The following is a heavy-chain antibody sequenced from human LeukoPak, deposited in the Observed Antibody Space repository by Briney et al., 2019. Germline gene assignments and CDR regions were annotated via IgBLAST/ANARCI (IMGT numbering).Heavy chain of an antibody. Sequence: GGSLRLSRAASGFTFSSYAMSWVRQAPGKGLEWVSAISGSGGSTYYADSVKGRFTISRDNSKNTLYLQMNSLRAEDTAVYYCAKVTGYSSSWYEVDYWGQGTLVTVSS. J-gene: IGHJ4*02. CDR2: ISGSGGST. CDR3: AKVTGYSSSWYEVDY. V-gene: IGHV3-23*01. D-gene: IGHD6-13*01. CDR1: GFTFSSYA.